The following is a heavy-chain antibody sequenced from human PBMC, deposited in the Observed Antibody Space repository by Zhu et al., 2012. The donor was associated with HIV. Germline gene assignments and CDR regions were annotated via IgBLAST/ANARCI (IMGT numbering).Heavy chain of an antibody. V-gene: IGHV4-59*11. Sequence: QVQLQESGPGLVKPSETLSLTCTVSGGSISSHYWSWIRQPPGKGLEWIGYIYYSGSTNYNPSLKSRVTISVDTSKNQFSLKLSSVTAADTAVYYCARADYDILTGYYKGYFDYWGQGTLVTVSS. D-gene: IGHD3-9*01. CDR3: ARADYDILTGYYKGYFDY. J-gene: IGHJ4*02. CDR2: IYYSGST. CDR1: GGSISSHY.